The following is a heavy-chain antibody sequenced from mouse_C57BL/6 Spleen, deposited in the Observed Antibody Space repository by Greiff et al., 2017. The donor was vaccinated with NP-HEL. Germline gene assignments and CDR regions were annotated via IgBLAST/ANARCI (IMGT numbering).Heavy chain of an antibody. V-gene: IGHV1-64*01. D-gene: IGHD1-1*01. J-gene: IGHJ2*01. CDR1: GYTFTSYW. Sequence: QVQLQQPGAELVKRGASVKLSCKASGYTFTSYWMHWVKQRPGQGLEWIGMIHPNSGSTNYNEKFKGKATFTADTSSNTAYMQLSSLTTEDSAIYYCARNPTVVAVDYWGQGTTLTVSS. CDR3: ARNPTVVAVDY. CDR2: IHPNSGST.